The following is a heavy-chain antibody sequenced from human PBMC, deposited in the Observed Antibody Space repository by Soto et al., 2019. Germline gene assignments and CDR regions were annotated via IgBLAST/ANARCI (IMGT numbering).Heavy chain of an antibody. J-gene: IGHJ4*02. V-gene: IGHV4-4*07. CDR1: GGSISPYY. CDR2: IYASGST. Sequence: SETLSLTCTVSGGSISPYYWSWIRQPAGKGLEWIGRIYASGSTNYNPSLKGRVTMSVATSKNQFSLKLSSMTAADTAVYYCASGGMVIIPSATAFDYWGQGTLVTVSS. CDR3: ASGGMVIIPSATAFDY. D-gene: IGHD3-3*01.